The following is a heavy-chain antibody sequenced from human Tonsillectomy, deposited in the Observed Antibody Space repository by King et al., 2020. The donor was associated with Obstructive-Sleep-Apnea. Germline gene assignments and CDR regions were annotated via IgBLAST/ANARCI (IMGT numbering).Heavy chain of an antibody. J-gene: IGHJ3*01. Sequence: VQLVESGGGLVKPGGSLRLSCAASGFTFTNAWMTWVRQSPGKGLEWVGRIKSKSDGGTIDYAALVKGRFTISRDDSSNTLYLQINSLETEDTAVYYCTTEPNISSTWPTYGAFDVWGQGTTVIVSS. CDR1: GFTFTNAW. CDR2: IKSKSDGGTI. D-gene: IGHD6-13*01. V-gene: IGHV3-15*01. CDR3: TTEPNISSTWPTYGAFDV.